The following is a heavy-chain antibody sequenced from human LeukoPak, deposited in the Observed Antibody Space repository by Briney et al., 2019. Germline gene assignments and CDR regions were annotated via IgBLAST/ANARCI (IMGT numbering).Heavy chain of an antibody. Sequence: SETLSLTCTVSGGSISGSSYYWGWIRQPPGKGLEWIGSIYYSGSTYYNPSLKSRVTISVDTSKNQFSLKLSSVTAADTAVYYCARRDLSEFDYWGQGTLVTVSS. D-gene: IGHD2-21*01. V-gene: IGHV4-39*01. CDR2: IYYSGST. CDR1: GGSISGSSYY. CDR3: ARRDLSEFDY. J-gene: IGHJ4*02.